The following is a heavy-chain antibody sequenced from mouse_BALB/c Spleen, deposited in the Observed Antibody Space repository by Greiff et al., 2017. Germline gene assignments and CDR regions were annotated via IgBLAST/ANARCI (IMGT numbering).Heavy chain of an antibody. CDR3: ARGDGNYVGFAY. CDR1: GFTFSSFG. J-gene: IGHJ3*01. V-gene: IGHV5-17*02. Sequence: EVKLMESGAGLVQPGGSRKLSCAASGFTFSSFGMHWVRQAPEKGLEWVAYISSGSSTTYYADTVKGRFTISRDTPKNTLFLQMTSLRSEDTAVYYCARGDGNYVGFAYWGQGTLVTVSA. D-gene: IGHD2-1*01. CDR2: ISSGSSTT.